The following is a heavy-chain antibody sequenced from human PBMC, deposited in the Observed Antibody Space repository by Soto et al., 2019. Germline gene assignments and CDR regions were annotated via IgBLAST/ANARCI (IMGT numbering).Heavy chain of an antibody. J-gene: IGHJ6*02. D-gene: IGHD5-18*01. V-gene: IGHV4-59*01. CDR3: ERDRGRYTYGYYYYYGMDV. Sequence: SETLSLTCTVSGGSISSYYWSWIRQPPGKGLEWIGYIYYSGSTNYNPSLKSRVTISVDTSKNQFSLKLSSVTAADTAVYSCERDRGRYTYGYYYYYGMDVWGQGTTVTVSS. CDR2: IYYSGST. CDR1: GGSISSYY.